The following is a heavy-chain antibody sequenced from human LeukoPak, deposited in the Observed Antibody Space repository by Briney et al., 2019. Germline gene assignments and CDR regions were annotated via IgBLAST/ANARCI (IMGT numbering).Heavy chain of an antibody. CDR3: ARAGTTEEDAFDI. V-gene: IGHV4-30-2*01. J-gene: IGHJ3*02. CDR1: GGSISSGGYY. Sequence: SETLSLTCTVSGGSISSGGYYWSWIRQPPGKGLEWIGYIYHSGSTYYNPCLKSRVTISVDRSKNQFSLKLSSVTAADTAVYYCARAGTTEEDAFDIWGQGTMVTVSS. CDR2: IYHSGST. D-gene: IGHD1-7*01.